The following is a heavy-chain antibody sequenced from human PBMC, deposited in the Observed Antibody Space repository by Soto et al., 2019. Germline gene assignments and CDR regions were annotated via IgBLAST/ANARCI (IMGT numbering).Heavy chain of an antibody. CDR1: GDTIPRDY. D-gene: IGHD2-21*02. Sequence: PSETLSLTCSVSGDTIPRDYWNRILQPPGKGLEWIGYMYYTGSTVYNPSFKSRVTISVDTSKNQFSLKLNSVTAADTAVYYCARDLWGYCGTDCYPLDVWGQGTTVTVSS. V-gene: IGHV4-59*01. J-gene: IGHJ6*02. CDR3: ARDLWGYCGTDCYPLDV. CDR2: MYYTGST.